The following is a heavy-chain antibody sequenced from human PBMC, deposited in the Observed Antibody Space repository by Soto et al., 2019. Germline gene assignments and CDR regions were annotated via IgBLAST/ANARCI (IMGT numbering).Heavy chain of an antibody. CDR2: ISGSGAST. CDR1: GFTFSSYA. J-gene: IGHJ4*02. Sequence: GGSLRLSCAASGFTFSSYAMSWVRQAPGKGLEWVSAISGSGASTYYADSVKGRFTISRDNSKNTLYLQMNSLRAEETAVYYRAHVDWFIDYWGQGTLLTVSS. D-gene: IGHD3-9*01. CDR3: AHVDWFIDY. V-gene: IGHV3-23*01.